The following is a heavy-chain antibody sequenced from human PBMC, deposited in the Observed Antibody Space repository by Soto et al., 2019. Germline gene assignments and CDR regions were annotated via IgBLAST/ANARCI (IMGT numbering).Heavy chain of an antibody. Sequence: QITLKESGPTLVKPTQTLTLTCTFSGFSLSSTRMAVGWIRQPPGKALEWVALLYWDDDKRYSPFLKSRLTIPKDTSKNQVVLTKSNMDPVDTARYYCAHIVVAGLGYYFDYWGQGTLVTVSS. J-gene: IGHJ4*02. V-gene: IGHV2-5*02. CDR1: GFSLSSTRMA. CDR3: AHIVVAGLGYYFDY. D-gene: IGHD6-19*01. CDR2: LYWDDDK.